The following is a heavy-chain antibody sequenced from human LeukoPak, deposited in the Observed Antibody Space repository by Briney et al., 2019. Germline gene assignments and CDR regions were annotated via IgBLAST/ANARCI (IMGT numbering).Heavy chain of an antibody. Sequence: ASVKVSCKASGYTLTSFSISWVRQAPGQGLEWMGWISAYNGYTDYAQKLQGRVTMTTDTSTNTAYMELRSLRSDDTAVYYCARGDCSGDSCYLPEYFQHWGQGTPVTVSS. V-gene: IGHV1-18*01. CDR3: ARGDCSGDSCYLPEYFQH. D-gene: IGHD2-15*01. CDR1: GYTLTSFS. J-gene: IGHJ1*01. CDR2: ISAYNGYT.